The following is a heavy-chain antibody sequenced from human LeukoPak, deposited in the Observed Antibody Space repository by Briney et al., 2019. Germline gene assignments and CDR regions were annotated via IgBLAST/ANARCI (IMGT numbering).Heavy chain of an antibody. J-gene: IGHJ4*02. CDR3: VRRGDASSGWGDHDF. V-gene: IGHV3-23*01. D-gene: IGHD6-19*01. CDR2: IGGSGDKT. Sequence: GGSLRLSCAASGFTFNRNAISWVRQAPGKGLEWVSTIGGSGDKTFYADSVKGRFTISRDNSKNMVHLQMNSLTGEDTAPYYCVRRGDASSGWGDHDFWGQGALVTVSS. CDR1: GFTFNRNA.